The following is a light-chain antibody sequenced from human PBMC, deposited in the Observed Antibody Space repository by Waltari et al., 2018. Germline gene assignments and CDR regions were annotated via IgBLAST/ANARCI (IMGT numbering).Light chain of an antibody. CDR1: QTITGSW. CDR2: VAS. V-gene: IGKV3-20*01. CDR3: QQYDGSVVT. Sequence: EIVLTQSPGTLSVSPGERVPVSCRASQTITGSWLTWYHQKPGQAPRLLIYVASNRAPGIPDRFSGSGSGTDFTLTISRLEPEDSAVYYCQQYDGSVVTFGGGTKVEIK. J-gene: IGKJ4*01.